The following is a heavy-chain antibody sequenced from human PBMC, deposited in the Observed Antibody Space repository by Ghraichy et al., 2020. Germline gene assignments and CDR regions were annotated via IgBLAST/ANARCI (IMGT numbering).Heavy chain of an antibody. V-gene: IGHV3-13*01. J-gene: IGHJ6*04. CDR3: ARARDRYSSSWYGPDGMDV. D-gene: IGHD6-13*01. CDR1: GFTFSSYD. Sequence: GGSLRLSCAASGFTFSSYDMHWVRQATGKGLEWVSAIGTAGDTYYPGSVKGRFTISRENAKNSLYLQMNSLRAGDTAVYYCARARDRYSSSWYGPDGMDVWGKGTTVTVSS. CDR2: IGTAGDT.